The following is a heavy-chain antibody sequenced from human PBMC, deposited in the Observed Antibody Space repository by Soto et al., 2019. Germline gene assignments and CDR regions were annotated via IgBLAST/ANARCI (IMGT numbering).Heavy chain of an antibody. J-gene: IGHJ5*02. Sequence: PSETLSLTCAVSGYSISSGYYWGRIRQPPGKGLEWIGSIYHSGSTYYNPSLKSRVTISVDTSKNQFSLKLSSVTAADTAVYYCARHPSSSSGWFDPWGQGTLVTVSS. CDR2: IYHSGST. V-gene: IGHV4-38-2*01. CDR3: ARHPSSSSGWFDP. D-gene: IGHD6-6*01. CDR1: GYSISSGYY.